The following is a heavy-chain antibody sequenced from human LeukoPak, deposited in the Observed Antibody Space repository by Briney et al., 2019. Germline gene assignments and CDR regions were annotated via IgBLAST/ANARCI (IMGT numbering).Heavy chain of an antibody. CDR3: ARDGATMVRGVKYYFDY. V-gene: IGHV1-46*01. D-gene: IGHD3-10*01. Sequence: ASVKVSCKASGYTFTSYYMHWVRQAPGQGLEWTGIINPSGGSTSYAQKFQGRVTMTRDTSTSTVYMELSSLRSEDTAVYYCARDGATMVRGVKYYFDYWGQGTLVTVSS. CDR2: INPSGGST. J-gene: IGHJ4*02. CDR1: GYTFTSYY.